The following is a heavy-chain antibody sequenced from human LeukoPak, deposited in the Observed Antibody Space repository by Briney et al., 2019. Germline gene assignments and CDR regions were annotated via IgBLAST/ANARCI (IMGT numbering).Heavy chain of an antibody. CDR1: GFIFSNYG. Sequence: GGSLRLSCAASGFIFSNYGMNWVRQAPGKGLEWVAAISASGSATSYADSVRGRFTISRDNSKSTTYLQMNSLRAEDTAVYYCAKGSCSGGTCDYGMDVWGQGTTVTVSS. D-gene: IGHD2-15*01. J-gene: IGHJ6*02. CDR2: ISASGSAT. V-gene: IGHV3-23*01. CDR3: AKGSCSGGTCDYGMDV.